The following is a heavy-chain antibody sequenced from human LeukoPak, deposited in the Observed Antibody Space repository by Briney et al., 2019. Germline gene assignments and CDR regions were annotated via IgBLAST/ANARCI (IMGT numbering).Heavy chain of an antibody. J-gene: IGHJ4*02. CDR2: MNPNSGNT. V-gene: IGHV1-8*01. D-gene: IGHD5-12*01. CDR1: GYTFTSYD. Sequence: ASVKLSCRASGYTFTSYDINWVRQATGQGLEWMGWMNPNSGNTGYAQNFQGRFTITRDTHITIAYMELSSLRSDDTAVYYCARVEFNGGYSHIYWGQGTLVTVSS. CDR3: ARVEFNGGYSHIY.